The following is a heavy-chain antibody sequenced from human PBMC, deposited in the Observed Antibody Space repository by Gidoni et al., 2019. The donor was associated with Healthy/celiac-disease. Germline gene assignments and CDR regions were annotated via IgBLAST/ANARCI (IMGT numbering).Heavy chain of an antibody. Sequence: QVQLVQSGAEVKKPGSSVKVSCKASGGTFSIYAISWVRQAPGQGLEWMGGIIPSFGTGNYVQKLKGRVTITADKSASTAYMELSSLRSEDTAVYCGGGGDGGFGELLDDAFDIWGQGTMVTVSS. D-gene: IGHD3-10*01. J-gene: IGHJ3*02. CDR3: GGGDGGFGELLDDAFDI. V-gene: IGHV1-69*06. CDR2: IIPSFGTG. CDR1: GGTFSIYA.